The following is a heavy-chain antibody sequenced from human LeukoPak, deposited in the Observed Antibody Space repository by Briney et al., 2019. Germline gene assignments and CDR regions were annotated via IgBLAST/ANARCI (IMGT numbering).Heavy chain of an antibody. V-gene: IGHV1-2*02. D-gene: IGHD1-26*01. CDR1: GYTFTDYY. CDR2: INPNSGGT. CDR3: ARDNSVGDNAWWFDP. J-gene: IGHJ5*02. Sequence: ASVKVSCKASGYTFTDYYMHWVRQAPGQGLEWMGWINPNSGGTNYAQMFQGRVTMTRDTSISTAYMELSSLRSEDTAIYYCARDNSVGDNAWWFDPWGQGTLVTVSS.